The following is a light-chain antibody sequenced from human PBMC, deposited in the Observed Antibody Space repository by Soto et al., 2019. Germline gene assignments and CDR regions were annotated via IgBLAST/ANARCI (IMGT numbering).Light chain of an antibody. V-gene: IGKV3-15*01. CDR3: QQYNNWPWT. J-gene: IGKJ1*01. CDR1: QSVSSGY. CDR2: GAS. Sequence: EIVLTQSPGTLSLSPGDRATLSCRASQSVSSGYLAWYQQKPGQAPSLLIYGASTRATGIPARFSGSGSGTEFTLTISSLQSEDFAVYYCQQYNNWPWTFGQGTKVEIK.